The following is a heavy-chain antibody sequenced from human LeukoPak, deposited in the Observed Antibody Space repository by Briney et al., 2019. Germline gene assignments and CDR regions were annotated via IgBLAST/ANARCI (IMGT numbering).Heavy chain of an antibody. D-gene: IGHD2-15*01. CDR2: TYYRSKWYY. CDR1: GDSVSSNTAA. Sequence: SQTLSLTCAISGDSVSSNTAAWNWVRQSPSRSLEWLGRTYYRSKWYYDYATTVSSRIAINPDTSKNLFSLQLNSVTPEDTAVYYCARDPGYYYGMDVWGQGTTVTVSS. V-gene: IGHV6-1*01. J-gene: IGHJ6*02. CDR3: ARDPGYYYGMDV.